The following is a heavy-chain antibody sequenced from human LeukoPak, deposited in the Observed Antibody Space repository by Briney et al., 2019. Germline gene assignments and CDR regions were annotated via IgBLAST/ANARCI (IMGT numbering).Heavy chain of an antibody. CDR1: GGSISSGGYY. CDR2: INHSGST. CDR3: ARGPPSYCSSTSCLIKTYYYYGMDV. D-gene: IGHD2-2*01. J-gene: IGHJ6*02. Sequence: SETLSLTCTVSGGSISSGGYYWSWIRQPPGKGLEWIGEINHSGSTNYNPSLKSRVTISVDTSKNQFSLKLSSVTAAETAVYYCARGPPSYCSSTSCLIKTYYYYGMDVWGQGTTVTVSS. V-gene: IGHV4-39*07.